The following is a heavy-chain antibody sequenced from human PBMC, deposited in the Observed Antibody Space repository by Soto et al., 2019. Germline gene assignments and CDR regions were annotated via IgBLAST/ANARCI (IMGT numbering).Heavy chain of an antibody. D-gene: IGHD6-6*01. CDR3: ARDGSQIEYSSSYYYYGMDV. Sequence: GASVKVSCKASGYTFTSYGISWVRQAPGQGLEWMGWISGYNGNTNYAQKLQGRVTMTTDTSTSTAYMELRSLRSDDTAVYYCARDGSQIEYSSSYYYYGMDVWGQGTTVTVSS. V-gene: IGHV1-18*01. CDR2: ISGYNGNT. CDR1: GYTFTSYG. J-gene: IGHJ6*02.